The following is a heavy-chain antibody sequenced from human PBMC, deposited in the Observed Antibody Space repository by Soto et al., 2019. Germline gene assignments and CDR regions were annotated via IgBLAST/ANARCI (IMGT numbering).Heavy chain of an antibody. CDR3: AKSGQALYDILTGSPYYYYYYGMDV. Sequence: GGSLRLSCAASGFTFSSYGMHWVRQAPGKGLEWVAVISYDGSNKYYADSVKGRFTISRDNSKNTLYLQMNSLRAEDTAVYYCAKSGQALYDILTGSPYYYYYYGMDVWGQGTTVTVSS. J-gene: IGHJ6*02. V-gene: IGHV3-30*18. D-gene: IGHD3-9*01. CDR2: ISYDGSNK. CDR1: GFTFSSYG.